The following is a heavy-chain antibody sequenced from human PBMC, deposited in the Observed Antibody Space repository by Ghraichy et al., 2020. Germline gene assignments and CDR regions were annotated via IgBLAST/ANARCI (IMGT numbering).Heavy chain of an antibody. Sequence: GGSLRLSCAASGFTFSSYGMHWVRQAPGKGLEWVAVIWYDGSNKYYADSVKGRFTISRDNSKNTLYLQMNSLRAEDTAVYYCARDLFTVTTWDYYGMDVWGQGTTVTVSS. J-gene: IGHJ6*02. CDR2: IWYDGSNK. V-gene: IGHV3-33*01. CDR1: GFTFSSYG. D-gene: IGHD4-11*01. CDR3: ARDLFTVTTWDYYGMDV.